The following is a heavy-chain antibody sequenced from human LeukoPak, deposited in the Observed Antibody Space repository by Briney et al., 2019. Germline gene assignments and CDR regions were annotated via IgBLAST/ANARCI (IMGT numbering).Heavy chain of an antibody. Sequence: SETLSLTCTVSGGSISSSSYYWGWIRQPPGKGLEWIGSIYYSGSTYYNPSLKSRVTISVDTSKNQFSLKLSSVTAADTAVYYCARDWTRDYYFDYWGQGTLVTVSS. CDR2: IYYSGST. J-gene: IGHJ4*02. CDR1: GGSISSSSYY. V-gene: IGHV4-39*07. D-gene: IGHD3/OR15-3a*01. CDR3: ARDWTRDYYFDY.